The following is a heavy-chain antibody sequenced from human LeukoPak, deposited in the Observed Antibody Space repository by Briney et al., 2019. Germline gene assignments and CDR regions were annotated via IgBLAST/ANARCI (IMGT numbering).Heavy chain of an antibody. CDR1: GFTFSSYT. Sequence: PGGSLRLSCAASGFTFSSYTMNWVRQAPGKGLEWVSYISSGSNYIYYADSEKGRFTISRDNAKNSLYLQMNSLGAEDTAVYYCARECHGDQGYGMDVWGQGTTVTVSS. V-gene: IGHV3-21*01. D-gene: IGHD4-17*01. CDR2: ISSGSNYI. CDR3: ARECHGDQGYGMDV. J-gene: IGHJ6*02.